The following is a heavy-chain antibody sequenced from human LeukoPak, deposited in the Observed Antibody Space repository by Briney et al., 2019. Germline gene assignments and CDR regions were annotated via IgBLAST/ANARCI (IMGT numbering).Heavy chain of an antibody. J-gene: IGHJ5*02. CDR3: AREGGDYEWFDP. CDR2: IYYSGST. D-gene: IGHD4-17*01. V-gene: IGHV4-59*01. CDR1: GGSISSYY. Sequence: SETLSLTCTVSGGSISSYYWSWIRQPPGKGLEWIGYIYYSGSTNYNPSLKSRVTISVDTSKNQFSLKLSSVTAADTAVYYCAREGGDYEWFDPWGQGTLVTVSS.